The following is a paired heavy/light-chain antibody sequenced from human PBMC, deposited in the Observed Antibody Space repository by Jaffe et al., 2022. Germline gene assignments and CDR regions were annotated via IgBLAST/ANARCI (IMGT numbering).Light chain of an antibody. CDR3: QKYNSAPLT. J-gene: IGKJ1*01. Sequence: DIQMTQSPSSLTASVGDRVTITCRASQGISNYLAWYQQKPGKVPKLLIYAASTLQSGVPSRFSGSGSGTDFTLTISSLQPEDVATYYCQKYNSAPLTFGQGTKVEIK. CDR2: AAS. V-gene: IGKV1-27*01. CDR1: QGISNY.
Heavy chain of an antibody. V-gene: IGHV1-18*01. CDR1: GYSFTSYI. CDR2: ISVYNGNT. J-gene: IGHJ4*02. Sequence: QVQLVQSGAEVRKPGASVKVSCKASGYSFTSYIISWVRQAPGQGLEWMGWISVYNGNTNYAQKFQGRVTMTTDTSTSTAYMELRSLRSDDTAVYYCVRPERPYSSSWPTGDYWGQGTLVTVSS. CDR3: VRPERPYSSSWPTGDY. D-gene: IGHD6-13*01.